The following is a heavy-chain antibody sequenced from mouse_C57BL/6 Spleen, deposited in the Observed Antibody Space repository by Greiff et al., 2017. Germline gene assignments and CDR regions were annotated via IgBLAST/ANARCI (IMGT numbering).Heavy chain of an antibody. Sequence: EVQLQQSGTVLARPGASVKMSCKTSGYTFTSYWMHWVKQRPGQGLEWIGASDPGNSDTSDNQKFKGKAKLTAVTSASTAYSELSSLTNEDSAVYYCTRVGTGSAFAYWGQGTLVTVSA. CDR2: SDPGNSDT. J-gene: IGHJ3*01. CDR1: GYTFTSYW. CDR3: TRVGTGSAFAY. V-gene: IGHV1-5*01. D-gene: IGHD4-1*01.